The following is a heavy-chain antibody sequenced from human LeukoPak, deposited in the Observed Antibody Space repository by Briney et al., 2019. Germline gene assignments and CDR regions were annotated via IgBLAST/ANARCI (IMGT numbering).Heavy chain of an antibody. CDR2: IYSGGGT. Sequence: GGSLRLSCAASGFAVSDTYMTWVRQAPGKGLDWVSVIYSGGGTVYGDSVKGRFTISRDISQNMLYLQMNSLRVEDTAVYYCARPTIKGNWGQGTLVTVSS. CDR1: GFAVSDTY. CDR3: ARPTIKGN. D-gene: IGHD4/OR15-4a*01. J-gene: IGHJ4*02. V-gene: IGHV3-53*01.